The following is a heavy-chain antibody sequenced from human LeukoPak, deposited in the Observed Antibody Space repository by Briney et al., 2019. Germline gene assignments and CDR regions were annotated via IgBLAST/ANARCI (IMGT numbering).Heavy chain of an antibody. CDR1: GGSISSYY. Sequence: PSETLSLTCTVSGGSISSYYWSWIRQPAGKGLEWIGRIYTSGSTNYNPSLKSRVTMSVDTSKNQFSLKLSSVTAADTAVYYCARRISPSTFYDILTGYYTGATTRGWFDPWGQGTLVTVSS. CDR3: ARRISPSTFYDILTGYYTGATTRGWFDP. J-gene: IGHJ5*02. D-gene: IGHD3-9*01. V-gene: IGHV4-4*07. CDR2: IYTSGST.